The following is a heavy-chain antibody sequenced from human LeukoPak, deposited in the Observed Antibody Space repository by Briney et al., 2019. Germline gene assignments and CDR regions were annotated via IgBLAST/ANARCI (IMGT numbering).Heavy chain of an antibody. J-gene: IGHJ4*02. CDR2: TSYDGSIK. V-gene: IGHV3-30-3*01. D-gene: IGHD2-15*01. CDR1: GFSFSNYV. CDR3: ARGDLVGVPTYLFDY. Sequence: GGSLRLSCAASGFSFSNYVMHWVRQAPGKGLEWVAVTSYDGSIKYYADSVKGRFTISRDNSKNTLYLQLNSLRAEDTAVYYCARGDLVGVPTYLFDYWGQGTLVTVSS.